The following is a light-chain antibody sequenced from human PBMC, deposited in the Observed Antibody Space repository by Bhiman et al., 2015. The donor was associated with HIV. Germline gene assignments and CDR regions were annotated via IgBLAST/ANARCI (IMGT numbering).Light chain of an antibody. CDR1: SSNIGNNY. V-gene: IGLV1-51*01. CDR2: DNH. Sequence: QSVLTQPPSVSAAPGQKVTISCSGTSSNIGNNYVSWYQQLPGTAPKLLIYDNHKRPSGIPDRFSASKSGTSATLDITGLQTGDEADYYCGTWDSSLSVRWVFGGGTKLTVL. CDR3: GTWDSSLSVRWV. J-gene: IGLJ3*02.